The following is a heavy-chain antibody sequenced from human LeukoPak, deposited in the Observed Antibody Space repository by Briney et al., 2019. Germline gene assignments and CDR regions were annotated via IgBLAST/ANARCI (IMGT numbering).Heavy chain of an antibody. CDR2: ISYDGSNK. CDR3: ARGTVWFGELLSLDY. J-gene: IGHJ4*02. Sequence: PGRSLRLSCAASGFTFSSYAMHWVRQAPGKGLEWVAVISYDGSNKYYADSVKGRFTISRDDSKNTLYLQMNSLRAEDTAVYYCARGTVWFGELLSLDYWGQGTLVTVSS. D-gene: IGHD3-10*01. CDR1: GFTFSSYA. V-gene: IGHV3-30*04.